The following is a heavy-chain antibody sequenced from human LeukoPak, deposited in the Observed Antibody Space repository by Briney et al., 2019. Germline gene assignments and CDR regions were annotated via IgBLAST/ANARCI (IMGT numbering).Heavy chain of an antibody. J-gene: IGHJ5*02. V-gene: IGHV5-51*01. D-gene: IGHD3-10*01. CDR3: ARLNLDMVRGVMSWFDP. Sequence: GESLKISCKGSGYSFTSYWIGWVRQMPGKGLEWMGIIYPGDSDTRYSPSFQGQVTISADKSISTAYLQWSSLKASDTAMYYCARLNLDMVRGVMSWFDPWGQGTLVTVSS. CDR1: GYSFTSYW. CDR2: IYPGDSDT.